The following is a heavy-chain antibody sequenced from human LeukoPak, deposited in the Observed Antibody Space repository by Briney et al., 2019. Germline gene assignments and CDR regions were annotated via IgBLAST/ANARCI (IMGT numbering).Heavy chain of an antibody. CDR3: ARPDRWSYYYMDV. Sequence: PGESPKISCKGSGYSFTSYWIGWVRQMPGKGLEWMGIIYPGDSDTRYSPSFQGQVTISADKSISTAYLQWSSLKASDTAMYYCARPDRWSYYYMDVWGKGTTVTVSS. D-gene: IGHD4-23*01. V-gene: IGHV5-51*01. CDR1: GYSFTSYW. J-gene: IGHJ6*03. CDR2: IYPGDSDT.